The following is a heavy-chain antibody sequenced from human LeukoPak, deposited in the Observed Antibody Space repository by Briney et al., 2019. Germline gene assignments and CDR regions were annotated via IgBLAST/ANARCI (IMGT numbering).Heavy chain of an antibody. CDR1: GGSMNSYY. D-gene: IGHD1-1*01. Sequence: PSETLSLTCTVSGGSMNSYYWSWIRQPPGKGLEWIGYVYYSGSSTYNPSLKSRVTISVDTSKNQFSLKLNSVTAADTAMYYCARHDWNDLTLFDSWGQGTLVAVSS. V-gene: IGHV4-59*01. CDR2: VYYSGSS. J-gene: IGHJ4*02. CDR3: ARHDWNDLTLFDS.